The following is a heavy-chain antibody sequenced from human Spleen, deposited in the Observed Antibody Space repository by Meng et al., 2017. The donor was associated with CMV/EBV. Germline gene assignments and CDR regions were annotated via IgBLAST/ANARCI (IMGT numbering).Heavy chain of an antibody. Sequence: GESLKISCAASGFTFSSYTMHWVRQAPGKGLEWVAVVSYDGNNKYYADSVKGRFTISRDNSKNTLYLQMNSLRAEDTAVYYCARDHSNYYGSGSYYANWGQGTLVTVSS. V-gene: IGHV3-30*04. D-gene: IGHD3-10*01. J-gene: IGHJ4*02. CDR3: ARDHSNYYGSGSYYAN. CDR2: VSYDGNNK. CDR1: GFTFSSYT.